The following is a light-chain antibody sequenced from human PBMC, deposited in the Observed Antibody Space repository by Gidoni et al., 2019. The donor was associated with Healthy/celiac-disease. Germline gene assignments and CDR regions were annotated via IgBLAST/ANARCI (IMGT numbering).Light chain of an antibody. Sequence: DIQMTQSPSTLSASVGDRVTITCRASQSISSWLAWYQQKPGKAPKLLIYDASSLESGVPSRFSGRGSGTEFTLTISSLQPDDFATYYCQQYNSYRWTFXQXTKVEIK. V-gene: IGKV1-5*01. J-gene: IGKJ1*01. CDR1: QSISSW. CDR2: DAS. CDR3: QQYNSYRWT.